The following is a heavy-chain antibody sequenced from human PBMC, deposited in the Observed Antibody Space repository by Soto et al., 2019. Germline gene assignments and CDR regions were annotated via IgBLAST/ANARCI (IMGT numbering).Heavy chain of an antibody. D-gene: IGHD3-10*01. CDR2: INPSGGST. CDR3: ARDDTASGGFDY. V-gene: IGHV1-46*01. CDR1: GYTLTSYY. Sequence: GASVKVSCKVSGYTLTSYYMHWVRQAPGQGLEWMGIINPSGGSTSYAQKFQGRVTMTRDTSTSTVYMELSSLRSEDTAVYYCARDDTASGGFDYWGQGTLVTVSS. J-gene: IGHJ4*02.